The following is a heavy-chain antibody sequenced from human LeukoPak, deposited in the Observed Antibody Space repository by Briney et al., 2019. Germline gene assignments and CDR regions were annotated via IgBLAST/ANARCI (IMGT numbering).Heavy chain of an antibody. V-gene: IGHV1-2*02. J-gene: IGHJ4*02. CDR1: GYTFTGYY. CDR3: ARDASTYSSSSLVPNYYFDY. CDR2: INPNSGGT. Sequence: ASVKVSCKASGYTFTGYYMHWVRQAPGQGLEWMGWINPNSGGTNYAQKFQGRVTMTRDTSISTAYMELSRLRSDDTAVYYCARDASTYSSSSLVPNYYFDYWGQGTLVTVSS. D-gene: IGHD6-6*01.